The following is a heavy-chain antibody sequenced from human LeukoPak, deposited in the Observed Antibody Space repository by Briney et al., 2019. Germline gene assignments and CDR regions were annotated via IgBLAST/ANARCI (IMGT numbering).Heavy chain of an antibody. CDR3: ARVGATGTADY. Sequence: GGSLRLSCAAFGFTFSDYYMSWIRQAPGKGLEWVSYISKSGSDTNFAESVKGRFTISRDNAKNSLYLQMSSLRGEDTAVYYCARVGATGTADYWGQGTLVTVS. CDR1: GFTFSDYY. D-gene: IGHD1-1*01. V-gene: IGHV3-11*06. CDR2: ISKSGSDT. J-gene: IGHJ4*02.